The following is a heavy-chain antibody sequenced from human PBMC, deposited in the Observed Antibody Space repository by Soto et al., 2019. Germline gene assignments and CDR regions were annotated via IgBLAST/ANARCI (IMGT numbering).Heavy chain of an antibody. J-gene: IGHJ6*02. D-gene: IGHD3-10*01. CDR2: IIPIFGTA. CDR1: GGTFSSYA. Sequence: QVQLVQSGAEVKKPGSSVKVSCKASGGTFSSYAISWVRQAPGQGLEWMGGIIPIFGTANYAQKFQGRVTIXXDXSXSPAYMELSSLRSEDTAVYYCAGSSPYGSGSPSMDVWGQGTTVTVSS. V-gene: IGHV1-69*12. CDR3: AGSSPYGSGSPSMDV.